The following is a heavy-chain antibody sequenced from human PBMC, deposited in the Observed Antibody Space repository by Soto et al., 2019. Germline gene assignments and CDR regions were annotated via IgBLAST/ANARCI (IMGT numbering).Heavy chain of an antibody. CDR2: INSDGSST. D-gene: IGHD6-19*01. V-gene: IGHV3-74*01. CDR1: GFTLSSYW. Sequence: GGSLRLSCAASGFTLSSYWMHWVRHAPGKGLVWVSRINSDGSSTSYADSVKGRFTISRDNAKNTLYLQMNSLRAADTAVYYCARGSIAVGPFDPWGQGILVTVSS. J-gene: IGHJ5*02. CDR3: ARGSIAVGPFDP.